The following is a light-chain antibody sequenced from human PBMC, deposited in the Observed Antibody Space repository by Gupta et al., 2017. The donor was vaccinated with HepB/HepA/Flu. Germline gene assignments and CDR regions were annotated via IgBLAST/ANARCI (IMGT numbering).Light chain of an antibody. J-gene: IGKJ4*01. CDR1: QSISNW. CDR3: QQGESYPIT. V-gene: IGKV1-5*03. CDR2: KAS. Sequence: DIQMTQSPSTLSASVGDRVIITCRANQSISNWLAWYQQKPGKAPRLLIYKASTLESGVPSRFSGSGSGTDFTLTISRLQPDDIAIYYCQQGESYPITFGGGTKVEIK.